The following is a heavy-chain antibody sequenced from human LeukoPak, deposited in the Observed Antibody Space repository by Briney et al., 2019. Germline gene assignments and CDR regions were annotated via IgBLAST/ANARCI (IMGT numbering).Heavy chain of an antibody. CDR1: GFTFSDYY. CDR2: ISSSSTYT. D-gene: IGHD6-13*01. V-gene: IGHV3-11*05. J-gene: IGHJ1*01. Sequence: PGGSLRLSCAASGFTFSDYYMSGIRQAPGKGLEWVSYISSSSTYTNYADSVKGRFTISRDNAKNSLYLQMNSLRAEDTAVYYCARDPVRSSWYGYFQHWGQGTLVSVSS. CDR3: ARDPVRSSWYGYFQH.